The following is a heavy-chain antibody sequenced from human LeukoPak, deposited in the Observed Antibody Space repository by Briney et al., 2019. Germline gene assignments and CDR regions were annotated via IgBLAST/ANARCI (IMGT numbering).Heavy chain of an antibody. Sequence: SETLSLTYSVSGGSITSDYWSWIRQPPGKGLEGIVYIYYSGSTNYNPSLKSRVTISVDTSKNQFSLKLSSVTAADTAVYYCARRREGSSSVDSWGQGTLVTVSS. V-gene: IGHV4-59*08. J-gene: IGHJ4*02. CDR3: ARRREGSSSVDS. CDR1: GGSITSDY. D-gene: IGHD6-6*01. CDR2: IYYSGST.